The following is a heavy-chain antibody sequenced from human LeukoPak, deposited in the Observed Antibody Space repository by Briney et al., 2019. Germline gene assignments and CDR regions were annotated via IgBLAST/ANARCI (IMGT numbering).Heavy chain of an antibody. J-gene: IGHJ6*02. CDR2: ISGSGGST. V-gene: IGHV3-23*01. Sequence: GGSLRLSCAASGFTFSSYAVSWVRQAPGKGLEWVSAISGSGGSTYYADSVKGRFTISRDNSKNTLYLQMSSLRAEDTAVYYCARDRREGFDCSSTSCPYYYSGMDVWGQGTTVTVSS. CDR3: ARDRREGFDCSSTSCPYYYSGMDV. D-gene: IGHD2-2*01. CDR1: GFTFSSYA.